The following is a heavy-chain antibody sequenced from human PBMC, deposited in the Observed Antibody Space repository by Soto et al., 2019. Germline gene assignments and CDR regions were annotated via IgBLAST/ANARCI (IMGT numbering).Heavy chain of an antibody. CDR1: GFTFSSYS. V-gene: IGHV3-21*01. CDR2: ISSSSSYI. CDR3: ATGAILRYFDWLLDY. Sequence: GGSLRLSCAASGFTFSSYSMNWVRQAPGKGLEWVSSISSSSSYIYYADSVKGRFTISRDNAKNSLYLQMNSLRAEDTAVYYCATGAILRYFDWLLDYWGQGTLVTV. J-gene: IGHJ4*02. D-gene: IGHD3-9*01.